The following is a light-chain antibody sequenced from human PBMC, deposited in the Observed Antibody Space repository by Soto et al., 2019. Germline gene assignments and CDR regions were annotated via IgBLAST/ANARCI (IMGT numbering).Light chain of an antibody. CDR2: GAS. CDR3: QQYTNWPYT. Sequence: EIVMTQSPATLSVSPGERVTLSCRAGQIFSSSLAWYQQKPGQAPRLLIYGASTRATGIPARFSDSGSGTEFTLTISTLQSEDFAVYYCQQYTNWPYTFGQGTKLEIK. J-gene: IGKJ2*01. V-gene: IGKV3D-15*01. CDR1: QIFSSS.